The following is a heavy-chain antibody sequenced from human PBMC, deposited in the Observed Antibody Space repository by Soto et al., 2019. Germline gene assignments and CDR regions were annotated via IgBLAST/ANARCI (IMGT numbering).Heavy chain of an antibody. Sequence: EVQLLESGGGLVQPGGSLRLSCAASRFTFSTYVMNWVRQAPGKGLEWVSGISGSGGGTYYADSVKGRFTISRDNSRNMVYLQLSSLKDEDTAVYYCVTEGAAGYFPNWGQGTLVTVSS. J-gene: IGHJ4*02. V-gene: IGHV3-23*01. CDR2: ISGSGGGT. D-gene: IGHD3-22*01. CDR3: VTEGAAGYFPN. CDR1: RFTFSTYV.